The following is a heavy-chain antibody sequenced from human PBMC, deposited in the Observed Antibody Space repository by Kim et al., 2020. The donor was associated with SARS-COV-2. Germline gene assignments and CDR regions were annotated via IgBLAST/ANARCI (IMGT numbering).Heavy chain of an antibody. D-gene: IGHD6-13*01. Sequence: GGSLRLSCAASGFTFSDYYMTWIRQAPGNGLEWLSYISSSGSYIVYAESVKGRFSISRDNAKKSLYLQMNSLRAEDTAVYSCARVSSGSSSWYWFDAWGQGTLVTVSS. CDR2: ISSSGSYI. J-gene: IGHJ5*02. CDR1: GFTFSDYY. CDR3: ARVSSGSSSWYWFDA. V-gene: IGHV3-11*05.